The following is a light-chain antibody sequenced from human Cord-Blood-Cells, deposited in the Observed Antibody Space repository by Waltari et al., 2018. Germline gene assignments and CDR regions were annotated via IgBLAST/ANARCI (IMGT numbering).Light chain of an antibody. Sequence: DTMFTQSPGTLHLSPGEPATLSCRASQSVSSNYSAWYQQTPGQAPRLLIDGASWRAAGIPDRCSGSGAGTDFTITISRLAPEDFAEYYCQHYGSSPTFGQGTKVDIK. CDR1: QSVSSNY. V-gene: IGKV3-20*01. CDR3: QHYGSSPT. CDR2: GAS. J-gene: IGKJ1*01.